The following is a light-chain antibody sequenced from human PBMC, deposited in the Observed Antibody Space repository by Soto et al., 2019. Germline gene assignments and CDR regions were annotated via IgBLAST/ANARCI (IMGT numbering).Light chain of an antibody. J-gene: IGKJ3*01. CDR2: AAS. CDR3: PNTYSTLVKT. Sequence: DIQMTQSPSSLSASVGDRVTITCRASQSISSYLNWYQQKPGKAPKLLIYAASSLQSGVPSRFSGSGAGTDFTLTIRSLQPQDFATYYCPNTYSTLVKTFGPRPKVAMK. V-gene: IGKV1-39*01. CDR1: QSISSY.